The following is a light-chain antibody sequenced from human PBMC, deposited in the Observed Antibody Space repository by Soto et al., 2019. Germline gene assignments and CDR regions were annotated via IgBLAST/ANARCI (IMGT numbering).Light chain of an antibody. V-gene: IGKV1-27*01. CDR1: QGISNY. CDR2: VAS. J-gene: IGKJ5*01. Sequence: DIQMNQSPSSLSASVGDRVTITCRASQGISNYLAWYQQKPGKVPKLLIYVASTLQSGVPSRFSGSGSGTDFTLTISSLQPEDVAVYSCQQHNTWPITFGQGTLLEIK. CDR3: QQHNTWPIT.